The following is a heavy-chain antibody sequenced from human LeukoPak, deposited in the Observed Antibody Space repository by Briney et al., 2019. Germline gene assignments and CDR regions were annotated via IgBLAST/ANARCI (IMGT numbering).Heavy chain of an antibody. Sequence: GASVKVSCKASGYTFTSYYMHWVRQTPGQGLEWMGIINPSGGSTSYAQKFQGRVTMTRDTSTSTVYMELSSLRSEDTAVYYCARSRVGYNLFDYWGQGTLVTVSS. D-gene: IGHD5-24*01. CDR2: INPSGGST. CDR3: ARSRVGYNLFDY. V-gene: IGHV1-46*01. CDR1: GYTFTSYY. J-gene: IGHJ4*02.